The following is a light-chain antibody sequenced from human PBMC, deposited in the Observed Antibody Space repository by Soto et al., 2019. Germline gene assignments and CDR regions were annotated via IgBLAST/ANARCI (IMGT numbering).Light chain of an antibody. J-gene: IGKJ4*01. CDR2: GAS. V-gene: IGKV3-20*01. CDR1: QSVYNNY. CDR3: QQYGNSPLT. Sequence: PVERATLSCRASQSVYNNYLAWYQCKPGQAPSLLIYGASSRATDIPDRFSGSGSGTDFTLAISRLEPEDFAVYYCQQYGNSPLTFGGGTKV.